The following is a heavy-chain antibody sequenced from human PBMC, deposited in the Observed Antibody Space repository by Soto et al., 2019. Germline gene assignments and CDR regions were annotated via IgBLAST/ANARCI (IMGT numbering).Heavy chain of an antibody. D-gene: IGHD3-10*01. Sequence: ASVKVSCKASGYTFTSYYMHWVRQAPGQGLEWMGIINPSGGSTSYAQKFQGRVTMTRDTSTSTVYMELSSLRSEDTAVYYCARDHTFMVRGVNAPYYWGQGALVTVSS. J-gene: IGHJ4*02. V-gene: IGHV1-46*01. CDR3: ARDHTFMVRGVNAPYY. CDR2: INPSGGST. CDR1: GYTFTSYY.